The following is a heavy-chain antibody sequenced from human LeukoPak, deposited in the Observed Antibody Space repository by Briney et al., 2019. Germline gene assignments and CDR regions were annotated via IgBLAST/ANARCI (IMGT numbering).Heavy chain of an antibody. J-gene: IGHJ4*02. Sequence: GESLKISCKGSRDIFTNNLIGWVRQLPGKGLEWMGIINPDNSDTRYSPSFQGQVTFSVDKSITTAYLQWSNLRASDTAMYYCARHYGAAAGTYYFDYWVQGTLVTVSS. CDR3: ARHYGAAAGTYYFDY. CDR2: INPDNSDT. D-gene: IGHD6-13*01. CDR1: RDIFTNNL. V-gene: IGHV5-51*01.